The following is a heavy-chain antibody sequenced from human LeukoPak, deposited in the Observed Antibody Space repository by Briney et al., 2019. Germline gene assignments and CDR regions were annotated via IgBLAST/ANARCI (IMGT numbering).Heavy chain of an antibody. CDR2: IIPIFGTA. CDR1: GGTFSSYA. Sequence: SVKVSCKASGGTFSSYAISWVRQAPEQGLEWMGGIIPIFGTANYAQKFQGRVTITTDESTSTAYMELSSLRSEDTAVYYCARAVVPAAMGFYWFDPWGQGTLVTVSS. D-gene: IGHD2-2*01. V-gene: IGHV1-69*05. CDR3: ARAVVPAAMGFYWFDP. J-gene: IGHJ5*02.